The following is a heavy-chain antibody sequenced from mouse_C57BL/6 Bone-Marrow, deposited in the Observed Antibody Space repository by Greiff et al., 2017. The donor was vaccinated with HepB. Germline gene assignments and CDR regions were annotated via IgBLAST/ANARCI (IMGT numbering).Heavy chain of an antibody. Sequence: DVQLVESGGDLVKPGGSLKLSCAASGFTFSSYGMSWVRQTPDKRLEWVATISSGGSYTYYPDSVKGRFTISRDNAKNTLYLQMSSLKSEDTAMYYWASPYGEGFAYWGQGTLVTVSA. CDR1: GFTFSSYG. CDR2: ISSGGSYT. D-gene: IGHD2-13*01. CDR3: ASPYGEGFAY. J-gene: IGHJ3*01. V-gene: IGHV5-6*01.